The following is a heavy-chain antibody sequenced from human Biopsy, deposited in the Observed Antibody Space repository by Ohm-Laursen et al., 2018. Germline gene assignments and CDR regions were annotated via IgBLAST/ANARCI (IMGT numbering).Heavy chain of an antibody. CDR3: AKDLSVYYYGIDV. Sequence: SLRLSCAASGFTFRTYGMHWVRLAPGKGLEWVAVISYDQITKHYADSVRGRFTISRDNSKNTLYLQVNSLRAKDTAVYYCAKDLSVYYYGIDVWGQGTTVTVSS. J-gene: IGHJ6*02. D-gene: IGHD5/OR15-5a*01. V-gene: IGHV3-30*18. CDR1: GFTFRTYG. CDR2: ISYDQITK.